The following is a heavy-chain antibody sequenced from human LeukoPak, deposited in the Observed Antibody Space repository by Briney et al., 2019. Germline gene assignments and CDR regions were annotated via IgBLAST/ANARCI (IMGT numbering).Heavy chain of an antibody. Sequence: GGSLRLSCAASGFTFSSYSMNWVRQAPGKGLKWISYISGSSFTIYYADSVKGRITISRDNAKNSLYLQMNSLRAEDTAVYYCARDPYGGNSIDAFDIWGQGTMVTVSS. CDR3: ARDPYGGNSIDAFDI. V-gene: IGHV3-48*04. J-gene: IGHJ3*02. CDR2: ISGSSFTI. CDR1: GFTFSSYS. D-gene: IGHD4-23*01.